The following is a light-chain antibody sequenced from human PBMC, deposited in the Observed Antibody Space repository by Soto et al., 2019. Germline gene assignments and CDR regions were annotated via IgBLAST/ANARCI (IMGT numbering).Light chain of an antibody. V-gene: IGKV3-15*01. J-gene: IGKJ4*01. Sequence: EIVMTQSPATLSVSPGERAILSCRASQTIGSDLAWYQQKPGQAPRLLIYGASTGATDIPARFSGSGSGTDFALSISSLQSEDVAVYYCHQHNSWPLTFGGGTKVEIK. CDR3: HQHNSWPLT. CDR1: QTIGSD. CDR2: GAS.